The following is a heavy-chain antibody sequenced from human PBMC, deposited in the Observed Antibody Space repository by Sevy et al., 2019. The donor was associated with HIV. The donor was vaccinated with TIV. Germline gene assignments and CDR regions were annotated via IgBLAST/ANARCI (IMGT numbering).Heavy chain of an antibody. Sequence: GGSLRLSCAASGFTVSSNYMSWVRQAPGKGLEWVSVIYSGGSTYYADSVKGRFTISRDNSKNTLYLQMNSLRAEDTAVYYCARVGQGVQLERLGAFDIWCQGTMVTVSS. CDR1: GFTVSSNY. CDR2: IYSGGST. J-gene: IGHJ3*02. D-gene: IGHD1-1*01. CDR3: ARVGQGVQLERLGAFDI. V-gene: IGHV3-53*01.